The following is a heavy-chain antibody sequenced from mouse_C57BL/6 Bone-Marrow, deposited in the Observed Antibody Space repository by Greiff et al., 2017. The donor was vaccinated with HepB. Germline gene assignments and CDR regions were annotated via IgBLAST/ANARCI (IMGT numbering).Heavy chain of an antibody. CDR2: IYPRSGNT. Sequence: VQLQQSGAELARPGASVKLSCKASGYTFTSYGLSWVKQRTGQGLEWIGEIYPRSGNTYYNEKFKGKATLTADKSSSTAYMELRSLTSEDSAVYFCARGSYYSNPRYWGQGTTLTVSS. D-gene: IGHD2-5*01. J-gene: IGHJ2*01. CDR3: ARGSYYSNPRY. V-gene: IGHV1-81*01. CDR1: GYTFTSYG.